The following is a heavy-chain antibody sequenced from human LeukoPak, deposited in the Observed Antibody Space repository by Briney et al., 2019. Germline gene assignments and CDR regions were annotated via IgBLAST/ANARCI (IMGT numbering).Heavy chain of an antibody. Sequence: ASVKVSCKASGYTFTRYDINWVRQATGQGLEWMGWMNPNSGNTGYAQKFQGRVTMTRNTSISTAYMELSSLRSEDTAVYYCARGRGDCGGDCYDWFDPWGQGTLVTVSS. CDR3: ARGRGDCGGDCYDWFDP. J-gene: IGHJ5*02. CDR1: GYTFTRYD. CDR2: MNPNSGNT. D-gene: IGHD2-21*02. V-gene: IGHV1-8*01.